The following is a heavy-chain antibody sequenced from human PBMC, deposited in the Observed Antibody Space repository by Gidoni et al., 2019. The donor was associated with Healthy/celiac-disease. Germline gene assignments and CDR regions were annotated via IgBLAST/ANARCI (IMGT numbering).Heavy chain of an antibody. J-gene: IGHJ4*02. CDR1: GFTFSSYW. CDR3: AREVAAAGYPENDY. D-gene: IGHD6-13*01. CDR2: INSDGSST. V-gene: IGHV3-74*01. Sequence: EVQLVESGGGLVQPGGSLRLSCAASGFTFSSYWMHWVRQAPGKGLVWVSRINSDGSSTSYADSVKGRFTISRDNAKNTLYLQMNSLRAEDTAVYYCAREVAAAGYPENDYWGQGTLVTVSS.